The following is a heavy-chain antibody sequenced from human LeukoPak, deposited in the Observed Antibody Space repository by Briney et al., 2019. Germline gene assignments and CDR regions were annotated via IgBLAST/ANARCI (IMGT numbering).Heavy chain of an antibody. CDR2: IDWDDDK. CDR3: ARIRYGDYEARFFDY. J-gene: IGHJ4*02. D-gene: IGHD4-17*01. CDR1: GFSPSTSGMC. Sequence: SGPALVKPTQTLTLTCTFSGFSPSTSGMCVSWIRQPPGKALEWLARIDWDDDKHYSTSLKTRLTISKDTSKNQVVLTMTNMDPVDTATYYCARIRYGDYEARFFDYWGQGTLVTVSS. V-gene: IGHV2-70*11.